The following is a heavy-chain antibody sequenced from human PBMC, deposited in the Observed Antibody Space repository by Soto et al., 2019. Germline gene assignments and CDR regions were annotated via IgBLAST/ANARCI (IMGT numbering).Heavy chain of an antibody. D-gene: IGHD4-4*01. CDR1: GGTFSSYT. V-gene: IGHV1-69*02. Sequence: ASVKVSCKASGGTFSSYTISWVRQAPGQGLEWMGRIIPILGIANYAQKFQGRVTITADKSTSTAYMELSSLRSEDTAVYYCATTYSMTTVTDLNYYYYMDVWGKGTTVTVSS. CDR2: IIPILGIA. CDR3: ATTYSMTTVTDLNYYYYMDV. J-gene: IGHJ6*03.